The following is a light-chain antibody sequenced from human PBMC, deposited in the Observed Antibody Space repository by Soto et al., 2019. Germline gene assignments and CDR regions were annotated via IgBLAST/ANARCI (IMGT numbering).Light chain of an antibody. V-gene: IGLV2-8*01. J-gene: IGLJ1*01. CDR3: SSYVGTNSYV. Sequence: QSALTQPPSASGSPGQSVTISCTGTSSDVGGYNYVSWYQHHPGKAPKLIIYEVYKRPSGVPDRFSGSKSGNTAALTVSGLQAEEEADYYCSSYVGTNSYVFGTGTKVTV. CDR1: SSDVGGYNY. CDR2: EVY.